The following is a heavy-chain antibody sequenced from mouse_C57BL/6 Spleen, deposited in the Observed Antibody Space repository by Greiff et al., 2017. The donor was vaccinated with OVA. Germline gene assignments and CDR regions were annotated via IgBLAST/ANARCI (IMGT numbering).Heavy chain of an antibody. J-gene: IGHJ4*01. V-gene: IGHV1-80*01. CDR3: ARGGYGYDYDRSLYAMDY. D-gene: IGHD2-4*01. CDR1: GYAFSSYW. Sequence: VQLQQSGAELVKPGASVKTSCKASGYAFSSYWMNWVKQRPGKGLEWIGQIYPGDGDTNYNGKFKGKATLTADKSSSTAYMQLSSLTSEDSAVYFCARGGYGYDYDRSLYAMDYWGQGTSVTVSS. CDR2: IYPGDGDT.